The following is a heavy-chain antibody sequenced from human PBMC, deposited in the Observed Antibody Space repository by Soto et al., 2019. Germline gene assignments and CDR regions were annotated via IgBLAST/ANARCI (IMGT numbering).Heavy chain of an antibody. CDR2: ISSNSTYI. V-gene: IGHV3-21*06. CDR1: GFTFSSYS. CDR3: ARGGDTSGSWPRY. J-gene: IGHJ4*01. Sequence: VQLVESGGGLVNPGGSLRLSCAASGFTFSSYSLTWVRQAPGKGLEWVSSISSNSTYIYYAESVRGRFTISRDDAKNSLFLQMSSLRVEDTAVYYCARGGDTSGSWPRYWGQGTLVTVSS. D-gene: IGHD6-19*01.